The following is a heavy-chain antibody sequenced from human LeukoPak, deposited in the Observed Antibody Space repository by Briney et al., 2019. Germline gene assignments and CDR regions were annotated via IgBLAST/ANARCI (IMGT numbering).Heavy chain of an antibody. Sequence: ASVKVSCKASGGTFSSYAINWVRQATGQGLEWMGWMNPNSGNTGYAQKFQGRVTMTRNTSISTAYMELSSLRSEDTAVYYCARGKWQQLVRVLVYWGQGTLVTVSS. CDR2: MNPNSGNT. V-gene: IGHV1-8*02. CDR1: GGTFSSYA. CDR3: ARGKWQQLVRVLVY. D-gene: IGHD6-13*01. J-gene: IGHJ4*02.